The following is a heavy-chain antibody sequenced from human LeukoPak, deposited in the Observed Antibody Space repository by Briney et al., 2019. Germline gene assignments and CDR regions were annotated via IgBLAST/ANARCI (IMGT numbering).Heavy chain of an antibody. CDR3: AGGLYSGYDSLGQKRGVYGMDV. D-gene: IGHD5-12*01. J-gene: IGHJ6*02. Sequence: ASVKVSCKASGYTFTSYDINWVRQAPGQGLEWMGWMNPNSGNTGYAQKFQGRVTMTRNTSISTAYMELSSLRSEDTAVYYCAGGLYSGYDSLGQKRGVYGMDVWGQGTTVTVSS. CDR1: GYTFTSYD. CDR2: MNPNSGNT. V-gene: IGHV1-8*01.